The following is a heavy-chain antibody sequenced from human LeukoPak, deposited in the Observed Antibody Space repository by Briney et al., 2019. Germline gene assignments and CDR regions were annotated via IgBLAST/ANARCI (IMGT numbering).Heavy chain of an antibody. CDR3: ARDPTWDYGPRPHNWFDP. V-gene: IGHV3-21*01. Sequence: GGSLRLSCAASGFTFSSYSMNWVRQAPGKGLEWVSSISSSSSYIYYADSVKGRFTISRDNAKNSLYLQMYSLRAEDTAVYYCARDPTWDYGPRPHNWFDPWGQGTLVTVSS. J-gene: IGHJ5*02. CDR1: GFTFSSYS. CDR2: ISSSSSYI. D-gene: IGHD4-17*01.